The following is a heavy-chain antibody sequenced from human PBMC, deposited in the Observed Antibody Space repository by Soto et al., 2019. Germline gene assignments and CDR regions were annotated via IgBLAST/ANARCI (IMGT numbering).Heavy chain of an antibody. CDR3: AKDLRTTISDYGMDV. Sequence: QVQLVESGGGLVQPRGSLRLTCVASGFTFGSHGMHWVRQAPGKGLEWVAVISYDETNEHYVDSVKGRFTISRDNSKSILYLQINRLRPEDTAVYKCAKDLRTTISDYGMDVWGQGTTVTVSS. J-gene: IGHJ6*02. CDR2: ISYDETNE. V-gene: IGHV3-30*18. CDR1: GFTFGSHG.